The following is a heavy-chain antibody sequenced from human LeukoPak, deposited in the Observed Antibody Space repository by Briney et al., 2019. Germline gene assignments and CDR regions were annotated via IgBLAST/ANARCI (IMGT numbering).Heavy chain of an antibody. J-gene: IGHJ4*02. Sequence: SETLSLTCAVYGGSISSYYWSWIRQPAGKGLEWIGRIYTSGSTNYNPSLKSRVTMSVDTSKNQFSLKLSSVTAADTAVYYCAREGNYYDILTGYRTIFDYWGQGTLVTVSS. CDR1: GGSISSYY. CDR3: AREGNYYDILTGYRTIFDY. V-gene: IGHV4-4*07. CDR2: IYTSGST. D-gene: IGHD3-9*01.